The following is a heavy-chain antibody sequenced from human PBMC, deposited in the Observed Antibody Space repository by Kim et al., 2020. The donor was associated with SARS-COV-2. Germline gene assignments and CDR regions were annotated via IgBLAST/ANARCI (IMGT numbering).Heavy chain of an antibody. Sequence: GGSLRLSCAASGFTFSSYAMHWVRQAPGKGLEWVAVISYYGSNKYYADSVKGRFTISRDNSKNTLYLQMNSLRAEDTAVYYCARDGGATLDAFDIWGQGTMVTVSS. CDR3: ARDGGATLDAFDI. CDR2: ISYYGSNK. D-gene: IGHD1-26*01. V-gene: IGHV3-30*04. J-gene: IGHJ3*02. CDR1: GFTFSSYA.